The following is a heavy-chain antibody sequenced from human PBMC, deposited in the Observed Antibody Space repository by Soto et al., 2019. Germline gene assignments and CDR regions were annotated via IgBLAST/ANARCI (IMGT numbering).Heavy chain of an antibody. J-gene: IGHJ4*02. CDR2: ISYSGRT. CDR3: ARSEATMTRIEY. CDR1: GGSISSSNYY. D-gene: IGHD5-12*01. V-gene: IGHV4-39*01. Sequence: SETLSLTCTVSGGSISSSNYYWGWIRQPPGKGLEWIGSISYSGRTFYNPSLKSRVTISEDTSKNQFSLRLSSATATDTAVYFCARSEATMTRIEYWGQGTLVTVSS.